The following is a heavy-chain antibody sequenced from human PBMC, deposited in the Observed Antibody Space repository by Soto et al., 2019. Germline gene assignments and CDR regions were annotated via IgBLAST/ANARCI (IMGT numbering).Heavy chain of an antibody. Sequence: EVQLVESGGGLVQPGGSVRLSCAASKFTITSYWMHWVRQAPGKGLVWVSRINSDGSSISYADAVKGRFTISRDYAKNTLYLQMNSLRVEDTAVYYCAREVSHGYVLRGMDVWGQGTTVTVFS. J-gene: IGHJ6*02. D-gene: IGHD5-18*01. V-gene: IGHV3-74*01. CDR2: INSDGSSI. CDR1: KFTITSYW. CDR3: AREVSHGYVLRGMDV.